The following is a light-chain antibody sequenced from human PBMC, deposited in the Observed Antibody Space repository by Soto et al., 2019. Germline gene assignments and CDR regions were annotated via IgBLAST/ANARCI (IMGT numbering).Light chain of an antibody. CDR2: SNN. V-gene: IGLV1-44*01. CDR3: AAWDDSLNGVV. J-gene: IGLJ2*01. CDR1: SSNIGSYT. Sequence: QSVLTQPPSASGTPGQRVTISCSGSSSNIGSYTVNWYQQLPGTAPKLLIYSNNQRPSGVPDRFSGSKSGTSVSLAISGLQSEDEAAYYCAAWDDSLNGVVFGGGTKLTVL.